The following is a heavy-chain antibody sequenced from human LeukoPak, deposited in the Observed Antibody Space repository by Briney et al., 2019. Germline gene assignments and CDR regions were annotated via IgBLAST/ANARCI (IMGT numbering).Heavy chain of an antibody. V-gene: IGHV4-59*01. CDR2: IYYSGST. Sequence: SGTLSLTCTVSGGSLSSYYWSWIRQPRGRGLEWMGYIYYSGSTSYNPSLKSRVTISVVTTKNQFSLKLSSVTAADTAVYYCARTPVVVVTASSWYSDLCGRGTLVTVSS. CDR1: GGSLSSYY. D-gene: IGHD2-21*02. CDR3: ARTPVVVVTASSWYSDL. J-gene: IGHJ2*01.